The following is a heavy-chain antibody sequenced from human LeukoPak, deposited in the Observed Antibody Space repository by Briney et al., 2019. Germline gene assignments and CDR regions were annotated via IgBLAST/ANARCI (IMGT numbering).Heavy chain of an antibody. CDR3: ARDRWSSSSSEGTFDI. V-gene: IGHV1-18*01. CDR1: GYTFSNYG. Sequence: GASVKVSCKASGYTFSNYGISWVRQVPGQGLEWMGWISVYNGNTVYAQKLRGRVTMTTDTSTSTGYMELRSLRSDDTAVYYCARDRWSSSSSEGTFDIWGQGTMVIVSS. CDR2: ISVYNGNT. D-gene: IGHD6-6*01. J-gene: IGHJ3*02.